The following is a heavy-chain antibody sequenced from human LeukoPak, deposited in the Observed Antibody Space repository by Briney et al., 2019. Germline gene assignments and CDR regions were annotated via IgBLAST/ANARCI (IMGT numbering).Heavy chain of an antibody. Sequence: GGSLRLSCAASGFTFSSYWMSWVRQAPGKGLEWVASIKQDGSEKYYVDSVKGRFTISRDNAKNSLYLQMNSLRAEDTAVYYCAKWGCSGGSCYPFDYWGQGTLVTVSS. CDR1: GFTFSSYW. CDR2: IKQDGSEK. V-gene: IGHV3-7*03. CDR3: AKWGCSGGSCYPFDY. J-gene: IGHJ4*02. D-gene: IGHD2-15*01.